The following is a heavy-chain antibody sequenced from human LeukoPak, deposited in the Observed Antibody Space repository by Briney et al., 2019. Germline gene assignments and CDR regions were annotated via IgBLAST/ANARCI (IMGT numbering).Heavy chain of an antibody. CDR1: VYTFTGYY. CDR2: INPNSGGT. J-gene: IGHJ6*03. D-gene: IGHD3-10*01. V-gene: IGHV1-2*06. CDR3: ARTYYYGSGSTDYYYYYYMDV. Sequence: ASVKVSCKDSVYTFTGYYMHWVRQAPGQGLEWMGRINPNSGGTNYAQKFQGRVTMTRDTSISTAYMELSRLRSDDTAVYYCARTYYYGSGSTDYYYYYYMDVWGKGTTVTVSS.